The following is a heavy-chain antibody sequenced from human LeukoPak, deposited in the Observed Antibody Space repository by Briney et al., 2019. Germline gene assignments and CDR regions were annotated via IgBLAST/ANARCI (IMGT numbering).Heavy chain of an antibody. J-gene: IGHJ4*02. CDR3: ARSYFDY. CDR1: GGSFSGYY. Sequence: PSETLSLTCAVYGGSFSGYYWSWIRQPPGKGLEWIGEINHSGSTNYNPSLKSQVTISVDTSKNQFSLKLSSVTAADTAVYYCARSYFDYWGQGTLVTVSS. CDR2: INHSGST. V-gene: IGHV4-34*01.